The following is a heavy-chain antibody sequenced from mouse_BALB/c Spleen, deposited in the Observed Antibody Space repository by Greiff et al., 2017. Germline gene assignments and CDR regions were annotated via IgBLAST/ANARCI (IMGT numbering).Heavy chain of an antibody. Sequence: DVQLQESGPSLVKPSQTLSLTCSVTGDSITSGYWNWIRKFPGNKLEYMGYISYSGSTYYNPSLKSRISITRDTSKNQYYLQLNSVTTEDTATYYCARGGYGSTSRYAMDYWGQGTSVTVSS. D-gene: IGHD1-1*01. CDR2: ISYSGST. V-gene: IGHV3-8*02. CDR1: GDSITSGY. J-gene: IGHJ4*01. CDR3: ARGGYGSTSRYAMDY.